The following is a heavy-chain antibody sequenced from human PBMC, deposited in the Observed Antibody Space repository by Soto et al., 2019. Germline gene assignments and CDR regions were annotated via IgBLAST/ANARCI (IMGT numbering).Heavy chain of an antibody. J-gene: IGHJ6*02. CDR2: ISAYNGNT. CDR1: GYTFTSYG. D-gene: IGHD3-10*01. CDR3: ARVMELLGHYYGMDV. V-gene: IGHV1-18*01. Sequence: ASVKVSCKASGYTFTSYGISWVRQAPGQGLEWMGWISAYNGNTNYAQKLQGRVTMTTDTSTSTAYMELRSLRSDDTAVYYCARVMELLGHYYGMDVWGQGTMVTVSS.